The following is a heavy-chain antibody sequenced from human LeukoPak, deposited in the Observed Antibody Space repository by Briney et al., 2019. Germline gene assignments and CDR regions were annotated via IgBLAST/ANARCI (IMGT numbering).Heavy chain of an antibody. CDR2: VSTSGST. CDR1: GGSISSYY. Sequence: SETLSLTCTVSGGSISSYYWSWIRQPAGKGLEWIGRVSTSGSTIYNPSLESRVTMSIDTSKNQFSLKLSSVTAADTAVYYCARGGRGMAVPEFDYWGQGTLVTVSS. J-gene: IGHJ4*02. D-gene: IGHD6-19*01. CDR3: ARGGRGMAVPEFDY. V-gene: IGHV4-4*07.